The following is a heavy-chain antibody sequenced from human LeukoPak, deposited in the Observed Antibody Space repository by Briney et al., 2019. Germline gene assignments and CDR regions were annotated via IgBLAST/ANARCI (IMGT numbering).Heavy chain of an antibody. V-gene: IGHV3-21*01. D-gene: IGHD5-12*01. CDR1: GFTFSSYS. CDR3: ARGPSGYHNT. Sequence: PGGSLRLSCAASGFTFSSYSMNWVRQAPGKGPEWVSSISSSSSYIFYADSVKGRFTISRDNAKNSLYLQMNSLRAEDTAVYYCARGPSGYHNTGGQGTLVTVSS. CDR2: ISSSSSYI. J-gene: IGHJ4*02.